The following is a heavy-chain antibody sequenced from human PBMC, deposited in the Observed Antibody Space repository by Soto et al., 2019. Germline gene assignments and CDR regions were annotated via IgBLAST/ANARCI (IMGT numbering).Heavy chain of an antibody. CDR1: GGSISSGDYY. J-gene: IGHJ6*02. V-gene: IGHV4-30-4*01. CDR3: ARDNILGILYGGMDV. CDR2: IYYSGST. D-gene: IGHD3-3*01. Sequence: SETLSLTCTVSGGSISSGDYYWSWIRQPPGKGLEWIGYIYYSGSTYYNPSLKSRVTISVDTSKNQFSLKLSSVTATDTAVYYCARDNILGILYGGMDVWGQGTTVTVSS.